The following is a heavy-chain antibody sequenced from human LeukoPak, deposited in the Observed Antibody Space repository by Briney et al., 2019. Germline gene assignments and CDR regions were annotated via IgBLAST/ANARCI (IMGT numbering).Heavy chain of an antibody. J-gene: IGHJ4*02. D-gene: IGHD6-13*01. V-gene: IGHV3-7*01. CDR3: ARDRVWTVLY. CDR1: GFTFSSYS. CDR2: INQDGSEK. Sequence: PGGSLRLSCAASGFTFSSYSMSWVRQAPGKGLEWVANINQDGSEKYYVDSVKGRFTISRDNGKNSLYLQMNSLRAEDTAVYYCARDRVWTVLYWGQGTLVTVSS.